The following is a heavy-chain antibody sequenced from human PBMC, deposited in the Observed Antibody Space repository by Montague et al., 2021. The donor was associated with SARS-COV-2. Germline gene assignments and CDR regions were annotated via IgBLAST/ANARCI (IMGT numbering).Heavy chain of an antibody. D-gene: IGHD3-3*01. J-gene: IGHJ4*02. CDR2: IYYSGST. CDR1: GGSISSGGYY. V-gene: IGHV4-31*03. Sequence: TLSLTCTVSGGSISSGGYYWSWIRQHPGKGLEWIGYIYYSGSTYYNPSLKSRVTISVDTSKDQFSLKLSSVTAADTAVYYCARALRRVVIKHFDYRGQGTLVTVSS. CDR3: ARALRRVVIKHFDY.